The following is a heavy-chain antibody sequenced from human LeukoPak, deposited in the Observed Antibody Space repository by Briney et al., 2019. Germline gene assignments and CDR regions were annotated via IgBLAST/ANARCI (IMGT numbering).Heavy chain of an antibody. V-gene: IGHV1-2*02. D-gene: IGHD3-10*01. CDR3: ARDPAVTSSGFPFDY. Sequence: ASVKVSCKASGYTFTGYYMHWVRQAPGQGPEWMGWINLNSGGTNYAQKFQGRVTVTRDTSISTAYMELSRLRSDDTAVYFCARDPAVTSSGFPFDYWGQGTLVTVSS. CDR1: GYTFTGYY. J-gene: IGHJ4*02. CDR2: INLNSGGT.